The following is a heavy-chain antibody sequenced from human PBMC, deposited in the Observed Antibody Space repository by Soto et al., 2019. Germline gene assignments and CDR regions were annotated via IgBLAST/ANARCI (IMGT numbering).Heavy chain of an antibody. Sequence: VGSLRLSCAASGFTFSSYAMSWVRQAPGKGLEWVSAISGSGGSTYYADSVKGRFTISRDNSKNTLYLQMNSLRAEDTAVYYCAKFLKWLGIEYFQHWGQGTLVTVSS. CDR1: GFTFSSYA. CDR2: ISGSGGST. J-gene: IGHJ1*01. CDR3: AKFLKWLGIEYFQH. D-gene: IGHD6-19*01. V-gene: IGHV3-23*01.